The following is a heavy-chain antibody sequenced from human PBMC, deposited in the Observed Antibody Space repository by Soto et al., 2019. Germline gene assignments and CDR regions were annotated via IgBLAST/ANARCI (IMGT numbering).Heavy chain of an antibody. Sequence: PGGSLRLSCAASGFTFSSYAMNWVRQAPGKGLEWVSYISSTGTSMDYADSVKGRFTISRDNAKNSLFLQLNSLRDEDTAVYYCARETHFIDYWGQGTLVSVSA. CDR1: GFTFSSYA. CDR2: ISSTGTSM. J-gene: IGHJ4*02. V-gene: IGHV3-48*03. CDR3: ARETHFIDY.